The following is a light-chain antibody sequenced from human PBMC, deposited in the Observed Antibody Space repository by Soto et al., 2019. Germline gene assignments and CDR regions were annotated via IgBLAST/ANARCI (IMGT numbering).Light chain of an antibody. CDR1: HNDIGTYDY. CDR2: GVT. CDR3: QSYDSSLSGLWV. J-gene: IGLJ3*02. Sequence: QSALTQPTSVSGSPGQSISISCTGNHNDIGTYDYVSWYQQHPGRAPRLLIHGVTTRASGISDRFSASKSGLTASLTISGLQPEDEADYYCQSYDSSLSGLWVFGGGTKLTVL. V-gene: IGLV2-14*03.